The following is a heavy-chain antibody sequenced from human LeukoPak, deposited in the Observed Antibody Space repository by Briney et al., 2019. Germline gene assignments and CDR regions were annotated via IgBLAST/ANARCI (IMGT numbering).Heavy chain of an antibody. CDR1: GFTFSNYF. CDR2: IWSDGSSQ. D-gene: IGHD2-2*01. V-gene: IGHV3-33*01. CDR3: ASGVPAAIY. J-gene: IGHJ4*02. Sequence: WGSLRLSCVASGFTFSNYFMHWVRQAPGRGLDWVALIWSDGSSQYYADSVKGRFTISRDNSKNTLYLQMNSLRAEDTAVYYCASGVPAAIYWGQGTLVTVSS.